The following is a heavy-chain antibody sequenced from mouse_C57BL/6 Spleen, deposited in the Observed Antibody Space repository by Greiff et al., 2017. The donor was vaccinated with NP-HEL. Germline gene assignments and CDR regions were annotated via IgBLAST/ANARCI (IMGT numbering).Heavy chain of an antibody. CDR1: GYTFTSYW. Sequence: QVQLQQPGAELVRPGTSVKLSCKASGYTFTSYWMHWVKQRPGQGLEWIGVIDPSDSYTNYNQKFKGKATLTVDTSSSTAYMQLSSLTSEDSAVYYCARSGGYSFLTYWGQGTLVTVSA. V-gene: IGHV1-59*01. CDR2: IDPSDSYT. J-gene: IGHJ3*01. CDR3: ARSGGYSFLTY. D-gene: IGHD3-1*01.